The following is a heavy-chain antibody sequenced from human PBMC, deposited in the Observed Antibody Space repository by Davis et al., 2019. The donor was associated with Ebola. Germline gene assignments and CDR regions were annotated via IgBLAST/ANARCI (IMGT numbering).Heavy chain of an antibody. CDR2: TYYKSKWHN. D-gene: IGHD6-19*01. J-gene: IGHJ6*04. CDR3: ARGWLRSGMDV. CDR1: GDSVSSAG. Sequence: HSQTLSLTCAISGDSVSSAGWNWIRQSPSRGLEWLGRTYYKSKWHNDYAVSVKSRITINPDTSKNQFSLQLNSVTPEDTAVYYCARGWLRSGMDVWGKGTTVTVSS. V-gene: IGHV6-1*01.